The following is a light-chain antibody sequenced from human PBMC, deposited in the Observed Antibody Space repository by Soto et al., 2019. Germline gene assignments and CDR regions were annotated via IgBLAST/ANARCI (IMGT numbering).Light chain of an antibody. V-gene: IGLV2-14*01. CDR1: SSDVGGYNY. CDR2: EVS. CDR3: SSYTSSSTHNYV. J-gene: IGLJ1*01. Sequence: QSVLTQPASVSGSPGQSITISCTGTSSDVGGYNYVSWYQQHPGKAPKLMIYEVSNRPSGVSNRFSGSKSGNTAPLTISGLQAEDEADYYCSSYTSSSTHNYVFGTGTKVTVL.